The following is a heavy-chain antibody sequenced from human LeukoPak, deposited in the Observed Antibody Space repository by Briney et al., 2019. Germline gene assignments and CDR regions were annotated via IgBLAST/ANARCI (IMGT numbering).Heavy chain of an antibody. D-gene: IGHD3-10*01. J-gene: IGHJ3*02. CDR1: GFTFSSYG. V-gene: IGHV3-30*18. CDR3: AKGEVEGFGEKDAFDI. Sequence: PGGSLRLSCAASGFTFSSYGMHWVRQAPGKGLEWVAVISYDGSNKYYADSVKGRFTISRDNSKNTLYLQMNSLRAEDTAVYYCAKGEVEGFGEKDAFDIWGQGTMVTVSS. CDR2: ISYDGSNK.